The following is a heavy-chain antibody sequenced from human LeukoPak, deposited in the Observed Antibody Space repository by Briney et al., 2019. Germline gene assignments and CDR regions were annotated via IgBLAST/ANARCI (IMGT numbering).Heavy chain of an antibody. CDR2: IKQDGSEK. D-gene: IGHD5-18*01. CDR3: ARASGYSYARWDYFDY. Sequence: PGGSLRLSCAASGFTFSSYWMSWVRRAPGKGLEWVANIKQDGSEKYYVDSVKGRFTISRDNAKNSLYLQMNSLRAEDTAVYYCARASGYSYARWDYFDYWGQGTLVTVSS. V-gene: IGHV3-7*01. CDR1: GFTFSSYW. J-gene: IGHJ4*02.